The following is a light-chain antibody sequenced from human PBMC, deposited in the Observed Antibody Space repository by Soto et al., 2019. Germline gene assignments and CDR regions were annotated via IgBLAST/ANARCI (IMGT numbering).Light chain of an antibody. J-gene: IGKJ1*01. CDR2: GAS. Sequence: EIVLAQSPGTLSLSPGERATLSCRASQSVSSSSLAWYQQKPGQAPRLLIYGASSRATGIPDRFSGSGFGTDFTLTISRLEPEDFAVYYCQQYGSSRTFGQGTKVEIK. V-gene: IGKV3-20*01. CDR3: QQYGSSRT. CDR1: QSVSSSS.